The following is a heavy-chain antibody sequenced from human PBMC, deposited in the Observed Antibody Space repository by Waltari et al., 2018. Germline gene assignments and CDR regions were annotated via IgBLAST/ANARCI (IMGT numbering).Heavy chain of an antibody. CDR3: ATVDYTLAFDI. V-gene: IGHV1-69-2*01. CDR2: VDPEDGET. D-gene: IGHD3-3*01. J-gene: IGHJ3*02. Sequence: MHWVQQAPGKGLEWMGLVDPEDGETIYAEKFQGRVTITADTSTDTAYMELSSLRSEDTAVYYCATVDYTLAFDIWGQGTMVTVSS.